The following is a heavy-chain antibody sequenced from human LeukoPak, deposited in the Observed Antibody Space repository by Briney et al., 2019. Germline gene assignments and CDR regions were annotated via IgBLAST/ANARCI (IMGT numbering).Heavy chain of an antibody. CDR1: GYTFAGYY. V-gene: IGHV1-2*02. CDR3: ARDMEGTDMDTTPDY. Sequence: ASVKVSCKASGYTFAGYYMHWVRQAPGQGLEWMGWINPNSGGTKYAQKFQGRVTMTRDTSISTAYMELSRLRSDDTAVYYCARDMEGTDMDTTPDYWGQGTLVTVSS. D-gene: IGHD5-18*01. J-gene: IGHJ4*02. CDR2: INPNSGGT.